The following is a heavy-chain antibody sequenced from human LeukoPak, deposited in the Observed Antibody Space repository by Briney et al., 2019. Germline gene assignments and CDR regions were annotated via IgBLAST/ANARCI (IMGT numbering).Heavy chain of an antibody. Sequence: ASVKVSCKASGYIFTSYYMHWVRQATGQGLEWMGWMNPNSGNTGYAQKFQGRVTITRNTSISTAYMELSSLRSEDTAVYYCARGHRQRRFLEWLPSWGYYFDYWGQGTLVTVSS. CDR1: GYIFTSYY. V-gene: IGHV1-8*03. CDR3: ARGHRQRRFLEWLPSWGYYFDY. D-gene: IGHD3-3*01. CDR2: MNPNSGNT. J-gene: IGHJ4*02.